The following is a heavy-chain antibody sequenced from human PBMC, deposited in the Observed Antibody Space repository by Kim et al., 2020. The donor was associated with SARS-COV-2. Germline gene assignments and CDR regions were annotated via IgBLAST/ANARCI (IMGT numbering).Heavy chain of an antibody. CDR3: AKDRARGDVAVAGTGFDP. D-gene: IGHD6-19*01. V-gene: IGHV3-9*01. CDR1: GFTFDDYA. Sequence: GGSLRLSCAASGFTFDDYAMHWVRQAPGKGLEWVSGISWNSGSIGYADSVKGRFTISRDNAKNSLYLQMNSLRAEDTALYYCAKDRARGDVAVAGTGFDPWGQGTLVTVSS. J-gene: IGHJ5*02. CDR2: ISWNSGSI.